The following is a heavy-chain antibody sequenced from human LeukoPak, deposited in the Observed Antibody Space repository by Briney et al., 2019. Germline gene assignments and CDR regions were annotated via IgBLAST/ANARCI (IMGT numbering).Heavy chain of an antibody. J-gene: IGHJ5*02. V-gene: IGHV4-4*07. CDR2: IYASGRN. CDR3: GRVITASWFDP. Sequence: SETLSLTCTVSGDSISSYYWSWIRQPAGKGREWVGRIYASGRNNYKHSLKKRVTISVDTYKNQFALTERYVTAADRAGYYCGRVITASWFDPWGQGTLATVSS. CDR1: GDSISSYY.